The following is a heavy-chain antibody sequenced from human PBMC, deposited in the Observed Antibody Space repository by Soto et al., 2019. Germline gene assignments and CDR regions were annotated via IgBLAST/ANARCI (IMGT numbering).Heavy chain of an antibody. Sequence: ASVKVSCKASGYTFTSYGISWVRQAPGQGLEWMGWISAYNGNTNYAQKLQGRVTMTTDTSTSTAYMELRSLRSDDTAVYYCARPLTEKLVPGDAFDSWGQGTMVTVSS. D-gene: IGHD6-13*01. J-gene: IGHJ3*02. CDR1: GYTFTSYG. V-gene: IGHV1-18*01. CDR2: ISAYNGNT. CDR3: ARPLTEKLVPGDAFDS.